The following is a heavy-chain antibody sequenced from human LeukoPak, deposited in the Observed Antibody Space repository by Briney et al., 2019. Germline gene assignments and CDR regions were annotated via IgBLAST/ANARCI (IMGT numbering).Heavy chain of an antibody. D-gene: IGHD3-22*01. Sequence: GRSLRLSCAASGFTFSTYAMSWVRQAPGKGLEWVSAISASGGSTNYADSVKGRFTISRDNSKNTLYLLMDSLRAEDTAVYYCARYYYDSTTRAYYFDYWGQGTLVTVSS. CDR3: ARYYYDSTTRAYYFDY. J-gene: IGHJ4*02. CDR1: GFTFSTYA. V-gene: IGHV3-23*01. CDR2: ISASGGST.